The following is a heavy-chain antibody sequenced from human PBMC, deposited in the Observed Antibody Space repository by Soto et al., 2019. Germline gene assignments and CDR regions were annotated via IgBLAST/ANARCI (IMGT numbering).Heavy chain of an antibody. Sequence: QVQLQESGPGLVKPSQTLSLTCTFSGGSISSGGYYWSWIRQHPGKGLEWIGYIYYSGSTYYNPPLKSRVTISVDASKNQFSLKLSSVTAADPAVYYCARDYYGSGSPDYWGHGTLVTVSS. CDR3: ARDYYGSGSPDY. CDR1: GGSISSGGYY. J-gene: IGHJ4*01. D-gene: IGHD3-10*01. V-gene: IGHV4-31*03. CDR2: IYYSGST.